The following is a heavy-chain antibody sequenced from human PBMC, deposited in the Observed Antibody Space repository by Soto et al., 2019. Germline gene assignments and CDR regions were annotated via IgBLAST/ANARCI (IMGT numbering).Heavy chain of an antibody. V-gene: IGHV3-74*01. D-gene: IGHD2-2*02. CDR2: ISEDGSIT. J-gene: IGHJ5*02. CDR1: GFPFSSYW. Sequence: EVQLVESGGGLVQPGGSLRLSCATSGFPFSSYWMHWVRQAPGKGLVWVSRISEDGSITTYADSVKGRFTISRDNAQSTLYLQMNSLSAEDTAMYYCARATIPAWGQGTLVNVSS. CDR3: ARATIPA.